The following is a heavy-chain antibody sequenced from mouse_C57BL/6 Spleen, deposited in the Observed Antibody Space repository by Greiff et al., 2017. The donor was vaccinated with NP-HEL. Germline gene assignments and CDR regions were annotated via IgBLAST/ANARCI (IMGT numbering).Heavy chain of an antibody. CDR2: IYPSDSET. CDR3: ARSGTVVVEDYYAMDY. J-gene: IGHJ4*01. V-gene: IGHV1-61*01. D-gene: IGHD1-1*01. Sequence: QVQLQQPGAELVRPGSSVKLSCKASGYTFTSYWMDWVKQRPGQGLEWIGNIYPSDSETHYNQKFKDKATLTVDKSSSTAYMQLSSLTSEDSAVYYCARSGTVVVEDYYAMDYWGQGTSVTVSS. CDR1: GYTFTSYW.